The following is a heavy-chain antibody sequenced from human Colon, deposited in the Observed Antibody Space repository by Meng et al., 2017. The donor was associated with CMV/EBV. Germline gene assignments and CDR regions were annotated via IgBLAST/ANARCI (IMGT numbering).Heavy chain of an antibody. Sequence: GGSLRLSCTASKFTFSDYFMAWLRQAPGKGLEWISYISGGSNTIYYADSVKGRFTISRDNTIDSLFLQMGDLRAEDTAVYYCARDHRGVGTAFDIWGQGTVVTVSS. CDR3: ARDHRGVGTAFDI. D-gene: IGHD2-8*01. CDR2: ISGGSNTI. J-gene: IGHJ3*02. CDR1: KFTFSDYF. V-gene: IGHV3-11*04.